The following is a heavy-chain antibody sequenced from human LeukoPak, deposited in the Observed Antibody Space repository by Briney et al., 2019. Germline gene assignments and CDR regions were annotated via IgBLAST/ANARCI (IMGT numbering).Heavy chain of an antibody. CDR1: GFTFSNYA. J-gene: IGHJ6*03. CDR3: AKLQGYTAMVYCYMDV. CDR2: ISGPGVST. Sequence: GGSLRLSCAASGFTFSNYAMAWVRQAPGKGLEWVSGISGPGVSTYYPDSVKGRFTISRDNSKNTLYLQMSSLRAEDTALYYCAKLQGYTAMVYCYMDVWGKGTTVTVSS. D-gene: IGHD5-18*01. V-gene: IGHV3-23*01.